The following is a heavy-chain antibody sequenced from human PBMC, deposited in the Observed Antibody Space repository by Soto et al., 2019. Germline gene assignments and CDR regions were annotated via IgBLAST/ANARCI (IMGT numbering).Heavy chain of an antibody. V-gene: IGHV1-69*01. J-gene: IGHJ6*02. CDR3: ASPIHMVSSSWYHPVDV. D-gene: IGHD6-13*01. CDR2: IIPIFGTA. Sequence: QVQLVQSGAEVKKPGSSVKVSCKASGGTFSSYAISWVRQAPGQGLEWMGGIIPIFGTANYAQKFQGRVTITADESTSTAYMELSSLRSEDTAVYYCASPIHMVSSSWYHPVDVWGQGTTVTVSS. CDR1: GGTFSSYA.